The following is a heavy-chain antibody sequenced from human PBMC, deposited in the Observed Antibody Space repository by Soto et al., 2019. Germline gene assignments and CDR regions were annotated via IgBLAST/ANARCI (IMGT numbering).Heavy chain of an antibody. CDR2: IKQDGSER. CDR3: AKSLSAIPGDS. J-gene: IGHJ4*02. V-gene: IGHV3-7*05. D-gene: IGHD2-2*01. Sequence: EVQLVESGGGLVQSGGPLRLSCAASGFTFSTYWMSCVRQGTGTGPEWVPNIKQDGSERYYADSVKGRFTISRDNAKSSLYLQMTSLRAEDKAVYHCAKSLSAIPGDSWGQGTLVTVSS. CDR1: GFTFSTYW.